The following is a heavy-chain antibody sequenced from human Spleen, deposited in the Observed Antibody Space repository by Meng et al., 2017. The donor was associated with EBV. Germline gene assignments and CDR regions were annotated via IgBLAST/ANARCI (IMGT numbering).Heavy chain of an antibody. Sequence: QVQLVESGGRVVQPGRSLRLSCAASGFSFSSYGMHWVRQAPGKGLEWVAVISYDGRNKYYADSVKGQFTISRDNSKNTLYLQMNSLRAEDTAVYYCAKGENYYGSGSYHDCWGQGPLVTVSS. V-gene: IGHV3-30*18. J-gene: IGHJ4*02. CDR1: GFSFSSYG. D-gene: IGHD3-10*01. CDR3: AKGENYYGSGSYHDC. CDR2: ISYDGRNK.